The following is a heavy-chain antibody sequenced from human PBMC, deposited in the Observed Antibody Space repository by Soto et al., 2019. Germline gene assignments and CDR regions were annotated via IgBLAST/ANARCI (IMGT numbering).Heavy chain of an antibody. J-gene: IGHJ4*02. D-gene: IGHD6-6*01. CDR2: ISSSSSYI. CDR3: ARDLEISARPWSLEIDY. V-gene: IGHV3-21*01. Sequence: PGGSLRLSCASSGFPFSSYSMNWVRQAPGKGLEWVSSISSSSSYIYYADSVKGRFTISRDNAKNSLYLQMNSRRAEDTAVYYCARDLEISARPWSLEIDYWGQGTLVTVSS. CDR1: GFPFSSYS.